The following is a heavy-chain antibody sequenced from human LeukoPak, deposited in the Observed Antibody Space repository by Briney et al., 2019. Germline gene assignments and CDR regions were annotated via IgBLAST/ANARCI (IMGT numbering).Heavy chain of an antibody. Sequence: GGSLRLSCAASGLTFSSYAMSWVRQAPGKGLEWVSGISGSGGSTYYADSVKGRFTISRDNSKNTLYVQMNRLRAEDTAVYYCAKVRVAAAGIFDYWGQGTLVTVSS. V-gene: IGHV3-23*01. D-gene: IGHD6-13*01. CDR2: ISGSGGST. CDR3: AKVRVAAAGIFDY. J-gene: IGHJ4*02. CDR1: GLTFSSYA.